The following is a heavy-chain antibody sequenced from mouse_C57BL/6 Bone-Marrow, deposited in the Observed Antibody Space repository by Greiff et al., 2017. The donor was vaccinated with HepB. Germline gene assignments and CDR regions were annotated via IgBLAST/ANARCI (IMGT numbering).Heavy chain of an antibody. Sequence: EVQLQQSGAELVRPGASVKLSCTASGFNIKDYYMHWVKQRPEQGLEWIGRIAPEAGDTEYAPKFQGKATLTAATSSHTAYLQLSSLTSEDTAVYYWTPQAYYSKAYYGYWGQGTTLTVSS. CDR2: IAPEAGDT. D-gene: IGHD2-5*01. CDR3: TPQAYYSKAYYGY. CDR1: GFNIKDYY. J-gene: IGHJ2*01. V-gene: IGHV14-1*01.